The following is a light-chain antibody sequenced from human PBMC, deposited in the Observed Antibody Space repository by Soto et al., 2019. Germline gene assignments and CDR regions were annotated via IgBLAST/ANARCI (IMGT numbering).Light chain of an antibody. CDR3: RKYSSAPPWT. J-gene: IGKJ1*01. V-gene: IGKV1-27*01. CDR1: QGISNY. CDR2: AAS. Sequence: DIQMTQSPSSLSASVGDRVTITCRASQGISNYLAWYQQKPGKVPKLLIYAASTLQSGVPSRFSGSGSGTDFTLPISSLQPEEVATYYCRKYSSAPPWTFGQGTKVEIK.